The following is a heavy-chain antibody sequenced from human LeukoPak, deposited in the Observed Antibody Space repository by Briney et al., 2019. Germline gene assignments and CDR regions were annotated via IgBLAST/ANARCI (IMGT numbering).Heavy chain of an antibody. Sequence: SETLSLTCAVSGASISSTNWWSRARQPPGKGLEWIGEIYHSGSTNYNPSLKSRVTISVDKSKNQFSLKLSSVTAADTAVYYCARGEFDGGVYFDYWGQGTLVTVSS. CDR2: IYHSGST. CDR3: ARGEFDGGVYFDY. D-gene: IGHD3-16*01. J-gene: IGHJ4*02. V-gene: IGHV4-4*02. CDR1: GASISSTNW.